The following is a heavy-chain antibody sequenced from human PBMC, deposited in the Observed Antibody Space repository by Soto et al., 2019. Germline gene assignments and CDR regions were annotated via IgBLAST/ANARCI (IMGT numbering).Heavy chain of an antibody. CDR3: VVVAVNDAFDI. V-gene: IGHV4-28*01. CDR2: IYYSGST. J-gene: IGHJ3*02. D-gene: IGHD2-15*01. Sequence: SETLSLTCAVSGYSISSSNWWGWIRQPPGKGLEWIGDIYYSGSTYYNPSLKSRVTMSVDTSKNQFSLKLSSVTAVDTAVYYAVVVAVNDAFDIWGQGTMVTVSS. CDR1: GYSISSSNW.